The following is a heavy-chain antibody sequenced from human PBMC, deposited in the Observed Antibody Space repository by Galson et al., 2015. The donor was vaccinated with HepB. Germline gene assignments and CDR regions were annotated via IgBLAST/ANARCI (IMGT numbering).Heavy chain of an antibody. CDR3: ARGGLVLSDRAEYFQH. V-gene: IGHV3-30*04. CDR2: ISYDGSNK. CDR1: GFTFSNYA. J-gene: IGHJ1*01. Sequence: SLRLSCAASGFTFSNYAMHWVRQAPGKGLEWVAVISYDGSNKYYADSVKGRFTISRDNSKNTLFLQMNSLRAEDTAVYYCARGGLVLSDRAEYFQHWCQGTLVTVSA. D-gene: IGHD6-19*01.